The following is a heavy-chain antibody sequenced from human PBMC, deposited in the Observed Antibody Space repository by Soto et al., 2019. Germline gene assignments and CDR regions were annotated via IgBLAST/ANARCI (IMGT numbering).Heavy chain of an antibody. CDR1: GFTFSSYS. D-gene: IGHD3-16*01. CDR3: AREGGTVYYYYGMDV. Sequence: EVQLVESGGGLVQPGGSLRLSCAASGFTFSSYSMNWVRQAPGKGLEWVSYISSSSSTIYYADSVKGRFTISSDNAKNSLYLQMNSLRDEDTAVYYCAREGGTVYYYYGMDVWGQGTTVTVSS. J-gene: IGHJ6*02. V-gene: IGHV3-48*02. CDR2: ISSSSSTI.